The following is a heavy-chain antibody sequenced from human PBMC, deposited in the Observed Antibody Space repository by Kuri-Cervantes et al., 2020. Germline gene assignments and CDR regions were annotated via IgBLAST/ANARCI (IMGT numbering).Heavy chain of an antibody. V-gene: IGHV3-7*03. CDR2: IKQDGSEI. CDR1: GFTFSTYW. Sequence: GGSLRLSCAASGFTFSTYWMMWVRQAPGKGLEWVANIKQDGSEIYYVDSVKGRFTISRDNAKNSLYLQMNSLRAEDTALYYCAKGILAAAGAPFDYWGQGTLVTVSS. J-gene: IGHJ4*02. D-gene: IGHD6-13*01. CDR3: AKGILAAAGAPFDY.